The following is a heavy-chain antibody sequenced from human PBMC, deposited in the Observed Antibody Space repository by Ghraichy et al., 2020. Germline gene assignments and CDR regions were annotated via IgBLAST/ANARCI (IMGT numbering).Heavy chain of an antibody. Sequence: GGSLRLSCAGSGFTFSKDWMSWVRQAPGKGLEWVGRIKSKTDGGTADYAAPVTGRFTISRDDSKNTLSLQMNSLKTEDTAVYYCTTYNSRDAFNFWGQGTMVAVSS. V-gene: IGHV3-15*01. CDR1: GFTFSKDW. CDR3: TTYNSRDAFNF. J-gene: IGHJ3*01. CDR2: IKSKTDGGTA. D-gene: IGHD1-20*01.